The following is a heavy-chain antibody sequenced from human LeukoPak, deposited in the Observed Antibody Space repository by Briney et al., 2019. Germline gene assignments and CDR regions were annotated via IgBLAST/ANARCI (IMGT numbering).Heavy chain of an antibody. D-gene: IGHD3-3*01. CDR2: INPSGGST. Sequence: ASVKVSCKASGYTFTSYYMHWVRQAPGQGLEWMGIINPSGGSTSYAQKFQGRVTMTRDMSTSTVYMELSSLRSEDTAVYYCARVYYDFWSGYSVFDYWGQGTLVTVSS. CDR1: GYTFTSYY. CDR3: ARVYYDFWSGYSVFDY. V-gene: IGHV1-46*01. J-gene: IGHJ4*02.